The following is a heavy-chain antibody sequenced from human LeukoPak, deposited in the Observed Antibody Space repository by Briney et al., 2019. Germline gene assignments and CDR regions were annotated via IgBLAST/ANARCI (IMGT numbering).Heavy chain of an antibody. CDR3: ARGSTMIVVY. V-gene: IGHV4-31*03. J-gene: IGHJ4*02. CDR1: GGSISSGGYY. Sequence: SQTLSLTCTVSGGSISSGGYYWSWIRQHPGKGLEWIGYIYYSGSTYYNPSLKSRVTISVDTSKNQFSLKLSSVTAADTAVYYCARGSTMIVVYWGQGTLVTVSS. CDR2: IYYSGST. D-gene: IGHD3-22*01.